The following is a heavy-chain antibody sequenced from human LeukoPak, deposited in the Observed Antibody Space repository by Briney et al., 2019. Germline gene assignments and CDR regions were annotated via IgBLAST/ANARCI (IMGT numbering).Heavy chain of an antibody. D-gene: IGHD3-22*01. Sequence: PSETLSLTCAVYGGSFSGYYWSWIRQPPGKGLEWIGEINHSGSTNYNPSLKSRVTISVDTSKNQFSLKLRSVTAADTAVHYCARAQDSSVSLRLWGQGTLVTVSS. CDR2: INHSGST. J-gene: IGHJ4*02. CDR3: ARAQDSSVSLRL. V-gene: IGHV4-34*01. CDR1: GGSFSGYY.